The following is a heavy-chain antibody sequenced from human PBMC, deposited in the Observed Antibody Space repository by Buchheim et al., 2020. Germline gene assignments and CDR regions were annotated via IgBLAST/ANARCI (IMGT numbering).Heavy chain of an antibody. D-gene: IGHD3-3*01. J-gene: IGHJ6*02. V-gene: IGHV3-30*04. Sequence: QVQLVESGGGVVQPGRSLRLSCAASGFPFSSFPMHWVRQAPGKGLEWVAAISYDGSNTYYPDSVKGRFTVSRDNSKNTLFLQMHSLTAEDTAVYHCARALGQYSDFWSGNGGMDVWGQGTT. CDR1: GFPFSSFP. CDR2: ISYDGSNT. CDR3: ARALGQYSDFWSGNGGMDV.